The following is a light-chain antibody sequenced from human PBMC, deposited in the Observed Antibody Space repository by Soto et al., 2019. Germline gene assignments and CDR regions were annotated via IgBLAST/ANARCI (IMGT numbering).Light chain of an antibody. CDR2: WAS. CDR1: QNLFYSSNNKNY. V-gene: IGKV4-1*01. CDR3: QQYYSTWT. Sequence: DIVMTQSPDSLAVSLGERATINCKSSQNLFYSSNNKNYLAWYQQKAGQPPKLLISWASIRESGVPDRFSGSGSGTDFTLTISSLQAEDVAVYFCQQYYSTWTFGQGTKVEIK. J-gene: IGKJ1*01.